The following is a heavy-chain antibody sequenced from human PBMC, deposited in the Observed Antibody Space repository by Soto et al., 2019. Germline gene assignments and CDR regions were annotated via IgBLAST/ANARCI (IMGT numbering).Heavy chain of an antibody. V-gene: IGHV4-39*01. J-gene: IGHJ4*02. Sequence: QLQLQESGPGLVKPSETLSLTCTVSGGSISSSSYYWGWIRQPPGKGLEWIGSIYYSGSTYYNPSLKSRVTISVDTSKNQFSLKLTSVTAAATAVYYCASLPDSGLVNSWGQGTLVTVSS. CDR3: ASLPDSGLVNS. CDR1: GGSISSSSYY. CDR2: IYYSGST. D-gene: IGHD2-21*01.